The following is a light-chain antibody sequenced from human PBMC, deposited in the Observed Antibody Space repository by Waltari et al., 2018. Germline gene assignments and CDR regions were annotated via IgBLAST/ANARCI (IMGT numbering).Light chain of an antibody. CDR2: GAS. CDR3: QQYNNWPYT. J-gene: IGKJ2*01. V-gene: IGKV3-15*01. CDR1: QSVSTN. Sequence: EIVMTQSPATLSVPPGERATLSCRASQSVSTNLAWYQQKPGQAPRILIYGASTRATGIPATFSGSGSGTEFTLTISSLQSEDFAVYYCQQYNNWPYTFGQGTRLEIK.